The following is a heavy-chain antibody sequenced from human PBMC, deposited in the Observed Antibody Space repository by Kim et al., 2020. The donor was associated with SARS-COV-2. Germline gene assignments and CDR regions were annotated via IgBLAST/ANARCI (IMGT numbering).Heavy chain of an antibody. J-gene: IGHJ4*02. D-gene: IGHD6-13*01. CDR2: ISNSGSII. CDR1: GFTLSSYA. CDR3: VRDVYKGQQLVFDS. V-gene: IGHV3-48*03. Sequence: GGSLRLSCAASGFTLSSYAMNWVRQAPGKGLEWVSYISNSGSIIFYADSVKGRFTISRDNVKNSLYLQMNSLRAEDTAVYYCVRDVYKGQQLVFDSWGQGTLVTVSS.